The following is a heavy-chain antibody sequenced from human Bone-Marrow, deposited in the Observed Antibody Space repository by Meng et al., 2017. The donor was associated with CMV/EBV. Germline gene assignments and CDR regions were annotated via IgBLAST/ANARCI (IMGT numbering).Heavy chain of an antibody. CDR1: GFTVSSNY. J-gene: IGHJ4*02. V-gene: IGHV3-23*03. Sequence: GESLKISCAASGFTVSSNYMSWVRQAPGKGLEWVSVIYSGGSSTYYADSVKGRFTISRDNSKNTLYLQMNSLRAEDTAVYYCAKVGWVGAYYFDYWGQGTLVTVSS. CDR3: AKVGWVGAYYFDY. CDR2: IYSGGSST. D-gene: IGHD1-26*01.